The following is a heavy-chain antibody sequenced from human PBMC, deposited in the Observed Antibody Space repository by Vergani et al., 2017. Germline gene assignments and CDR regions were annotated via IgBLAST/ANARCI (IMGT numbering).Heavy chain of an antibody. Sequence: QVQLQQWGAGLLKPSETLSLTCAVYGGSFSDYYWSWIRQPPGKGLEWIGEINHSGSTNYNPSLKSRVTISVDTSKNQFSLKLSSVTAAGTAVYYCARGSRAAGYSGPDSWGQGTRVTVSS. CDR3: ARGSRAAGYSGPDS. J-gene: IGHJ4*02. D-gene: IGHD1-26*01. CDR1: GGSFSDYY. CDR2: INHSGST. V-gene: IGHV4-34*01.